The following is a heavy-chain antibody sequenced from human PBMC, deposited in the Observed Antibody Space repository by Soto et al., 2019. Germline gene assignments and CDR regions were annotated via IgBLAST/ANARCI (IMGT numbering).Heavy chain of an antibody. V-gene: IGHV4-30-4*01. D-gene: IGHD1-7*01. Sequence: QVQLQESGPGLVKPSQTLSLTCTVSGGSISSGDYYWSWIRQPPGKGLEWIGYIYYSGSTYYNPSLKSRVIISEDTSNSQFARKLSSVTAADTAVDYCANLLIITGTEYYFDYWGQGTLVAVSS. J-gene: IGHJ4*02. CDR1: GGSISSGDYY. CDR3: ANLLIITGTEYYFDY. CDR2: IYYSGST.